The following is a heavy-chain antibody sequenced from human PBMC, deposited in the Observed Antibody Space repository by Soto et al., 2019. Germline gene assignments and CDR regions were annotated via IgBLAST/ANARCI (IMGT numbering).Heavy chain of an antibody. J-gene: IGHJ4*02. V-gene: IGHV1-18*01. CDR3: ARDYYDFWSGYFHPNFDY. D-gene: IGHD3-3*01. Sequence: QVQLVQSGAEVKKLGASVKVSCKASGYTFTSYGISWVRQAPGQGLEWMGWISAYNGNTNYAQKLQGRVTMTTDTSTSTAYMELRSLRSDDTAVYYCARDYYDFWSGYFHPNFDYWGQGTLVTVSS. CDR1: GYTFTSYG. CDR2: ISAYNGNT.